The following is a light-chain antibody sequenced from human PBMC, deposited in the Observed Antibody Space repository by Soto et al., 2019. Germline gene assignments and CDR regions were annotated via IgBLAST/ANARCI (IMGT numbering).Light chain of an antibody. CDR1: QRISNW. Sequence: IQLTPSPSTLPASAGDRVTLTCPASQRISNWLAWYQQTPGTAPKLLIYHASILETAVPSRFSGNGSGTEFTLTISSLQPGDFATYYCQQYNSYSFGQGTKVDIK. CDR2: HAS. V-gene: IGKV1-5*01. J-gene: IGKJ1*01. CDR3: QQYNSYS.